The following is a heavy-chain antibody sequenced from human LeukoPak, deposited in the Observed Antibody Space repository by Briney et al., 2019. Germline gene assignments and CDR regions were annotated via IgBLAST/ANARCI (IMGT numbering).Heavy chain of an antibody. Sequence: GGSLRLSCAASGFTFSSYWMHWVRQAPGKGLVWVSRINSDGSSTSYADSVKGRFTISRDNSKNTLYLQMNSLRADDTAVYYCAKDLPVAGQDYYYYYMDVWGKGTTVTISS. J-gene: IGHJ6*03. V-gene: IGHV3-74*01. CDR1: GFTFSSYW. D-gene: IGHD6-19*01. CDR2: INSDGSST. CDR3: AKDLPVAGQDYYYYYMDV.